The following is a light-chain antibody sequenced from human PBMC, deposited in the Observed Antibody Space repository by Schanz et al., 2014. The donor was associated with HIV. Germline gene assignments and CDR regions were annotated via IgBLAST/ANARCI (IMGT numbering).Light chain of an antibody. CDR3: QQYTRYPPFT. CDR2: KAS. J-gene: IGKJ2*01. Sequence: DIQMTQSPSTLSASVGDRITITCRASQSISSWLAWYQQKPGKAPKLLIYKASSLASGVPSRFSGSGSGTEFTLTISSLQPDDLATYYCQQYTRYPPFTFGQGTKLEIK. V-gene: IGKV1-5*03. CDR1: QSISSW.